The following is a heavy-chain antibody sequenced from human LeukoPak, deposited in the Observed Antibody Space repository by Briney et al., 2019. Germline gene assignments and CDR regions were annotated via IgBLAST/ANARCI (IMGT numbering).Heavy chain of an antibody. V-gene: IGHV3-23*01. J-gene: IGHJ4*02. Sequence: PGGSLRLSCVASGLTCSNYVMTWVRQAPGKGLEWVSGIIFSGASTYYADSVKGRFTISRDNSKNTLYLQMNSLRAEDTAVYYCAKEATARKWLVWGNFDHWGQGTQVTVS. D-gene: IGHD6-19*01. CDR1: GLTCSNYV. CDR3: AKEATARKWLVWGNFDH. CDR2: IIFSGAST.